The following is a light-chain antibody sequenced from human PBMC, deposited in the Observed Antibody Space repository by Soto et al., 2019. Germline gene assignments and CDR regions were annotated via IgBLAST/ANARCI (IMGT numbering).Light chain of an antibody. J-gene: IGKJ1*01. Sequence: DVVMTQSPLSLPVTLGQPASISCRSSYSLIHSDGDTYLNWFQQRPGQSPRRLIYEVSNRDSGVPDRLSGSGSGTDFTPKISRVEAEDVGIYYCMQGTHWPWTFGQGTEVEIK. CDR1: YSLIHSDGDTY. CDR3: MQGTHWPWT. CDR2: EVS. V-gene: IGKV2-30*02.